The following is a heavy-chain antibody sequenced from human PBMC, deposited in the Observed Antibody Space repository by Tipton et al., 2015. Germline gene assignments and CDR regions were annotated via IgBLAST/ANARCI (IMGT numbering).Heavy chain of an antibody. Sequence: SLRLSCAASGFIFSSYSMNWVRQAPGKGLEWISYISSTTSAIYYADSVKGRFTISRDNAKNSLYLQVNSLRDEDTAVYYCARDRTEGPYSGGPDYWGQGTLVTVSS. CDR1: GFIFSSYS. D-gene: IGHD6-19*01. CDR3: ARDRTEGPYSGGPDY. J-gene: IGHJ4*02. V-gene: IGHV3-48*02. CDR2: ISSTTSAI.